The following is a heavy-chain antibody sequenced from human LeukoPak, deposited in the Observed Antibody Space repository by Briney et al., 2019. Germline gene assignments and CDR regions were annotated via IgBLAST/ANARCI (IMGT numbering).Heavy chain of an antibody. CDR2: ITNSGNSK. J-gene: IGHJ3*02. V-gene: IGHV3-48*01. Sequence: PGGSLRLSCAASEFTFSSYSMNWVRQAPGKGLEWVSYITNSGNSKSYADSVKGRFTISRDNTKNSLYLQMNSLRAEDTAVYYCARDPAVDAFDIWGQGTMVTVSS. CDR3: ARDPAVDAFDI. CDR1: EFTFSSYS.